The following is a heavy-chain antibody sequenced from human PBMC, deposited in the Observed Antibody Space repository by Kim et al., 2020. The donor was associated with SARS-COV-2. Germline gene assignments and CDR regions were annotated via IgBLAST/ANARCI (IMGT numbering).Heavy chain of an antibody. Sequence: AQKRQGRVTMTTDTSTSTAYMELRSLRSDDTAVYYCARKYSSSSDAFDIWGQGTMVTVSS. J-gene: IGHJ3*02. D-gene: IGHD6-13*01. V-gene: IGHV1-18*01. CDR3: ARKYSSSSDAFDI.